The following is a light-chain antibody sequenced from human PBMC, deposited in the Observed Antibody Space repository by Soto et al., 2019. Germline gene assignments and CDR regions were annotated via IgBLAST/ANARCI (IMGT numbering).Light chain of an antibody. CDR3: LQDYNFPLT. CDR1: QDIGND. J-gene: IGKJ4*01. CDR2: AAS. V-gene: IGKV1-6*01. Sequence: AIQMTQSPSFLSASVGDRVTITCRASQDIGNDLAWYQQRPGKAPKLLIYAASSLQSGVPSRFSGSGSGTDFTLTISSLQPGDFATYYCLQDYNFPLTFGGGTKVEIK.